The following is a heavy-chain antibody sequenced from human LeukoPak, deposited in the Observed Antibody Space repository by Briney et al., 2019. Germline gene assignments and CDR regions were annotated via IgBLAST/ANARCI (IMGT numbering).Heavy chain of an antibody. J-gene: IGHJ3*02. D-gene: IGHD2-15*01. CDR3: AADLVGYCSGGSCGAFDI. Sequence: GTSVKVSCKASGFTFTSSAVQWVRQARGQRLEWIGRIVVGSGNTNYAQKFQERVTITRDMSTSTAYMELSSLRSEDTAVYYCAADLVGYCSGGSCGAFDIWGQGTMVTVSS. CDR2: IVVGSGNT. V-gene: IGHV1-58*01. CDR1: GFTFTSSA.